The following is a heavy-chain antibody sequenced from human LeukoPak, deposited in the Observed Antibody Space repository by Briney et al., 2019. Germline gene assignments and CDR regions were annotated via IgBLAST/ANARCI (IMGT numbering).Heavy chain of an antibody. CDR3: ARAASSGWGARFDY. D-gene: IGHD6-19*01. CDR1: GGSISSYY. J-gene: IGHJ4*02. Sequence: ASETLSLTCTVSGGSISSYYWSWIRQPAGKGLEWIGRIYTSGSTNYNPSLKSRVTMSIDTSKSQFSLKLSSVTAADTAVYYCARAASSGWGARFDYWGQGTLVTVSS. V-gene: IGHV4-4*07. CDR2: IYTSGST.